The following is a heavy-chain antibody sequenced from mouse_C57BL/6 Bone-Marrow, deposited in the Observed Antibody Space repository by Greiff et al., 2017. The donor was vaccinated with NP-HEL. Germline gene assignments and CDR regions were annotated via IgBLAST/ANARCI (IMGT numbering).Heavy chain of an antibody. CDR3: ARISYGYDDV. CDR1: GFTFSDYY. Sequence: EVQVVESEGGLVQPGSSMKLSCTASGFTFSDYYMAWVRQVPEKGLEWVANINYDGSSTYYLDSLKSRFIISRDNAKNILYLQMSSLKSEDTATYYCARISYGYDDVWGTGTTVTVSS. D-gene: IGHD2-2*01. J-gene: IGHJ1*03. V-gene: IGHV5-16*01. CDR2: INYDGSST.